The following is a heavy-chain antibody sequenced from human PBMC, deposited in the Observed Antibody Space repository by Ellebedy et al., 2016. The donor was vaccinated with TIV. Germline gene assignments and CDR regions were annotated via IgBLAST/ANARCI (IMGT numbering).Heavy chain of an antibody. CDR2: IYSGGST. D-gene: IGHD6-13*01. Sequence: GGSLRLSCAASGFSVSSSYMSWVRQAPGKGLEWVSVIYSGGSTYYADSVKGRFTISRDNSKNTLYLQMNSLRAEDTAIYYCARPDSSTWYGYWGQGTLVTVSS. J-gene: IGHJ4*02. CDR3: ARPDSSTWYGY. V-gene: IGHV3-53*01. CDR1: GFSVSSSY.